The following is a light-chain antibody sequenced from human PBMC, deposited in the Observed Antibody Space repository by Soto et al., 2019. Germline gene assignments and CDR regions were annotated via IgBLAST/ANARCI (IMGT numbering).Light chain of an antibody. Sequence: IGMTQSPSTLSVSPGESVTLSCRASQLFSSNLAWYQHKPGQAPRLLIYGASNRATGIPARFSGSGSGTDFTLNISSLEPEDFAIYYCQQRYQWLTFGQGTKVDIK. J-gene: IGKJ1*01. CDR1: QLFSSN. V-gene: IGKV3-11*01. CDR2: GAS. CDR3: QQRYQWLT.